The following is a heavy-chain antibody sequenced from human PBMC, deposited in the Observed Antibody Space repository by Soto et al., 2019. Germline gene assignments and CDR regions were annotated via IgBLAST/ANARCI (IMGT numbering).Heavy chain of an antibody. V-gene: IGHV3-15*01. CDR2: IKSKTDGGTT. J-gene: IGHJ6*03. Sequence: GGSLRLSCAASGFTFSNAWMSWVRQAPGKGLEWVGRIKSKTDGGTTDYAAPVKGRFTISRDDSKNTLYLQMNSLKTEDTAVYYCTTGGQSHIDYYYYMDVWGKGTTVTVSS. CDR3: TTGGQSHIDYYYYMDV. CDR1: GFTFSNAW. D-gene: IGHD2-21*01.